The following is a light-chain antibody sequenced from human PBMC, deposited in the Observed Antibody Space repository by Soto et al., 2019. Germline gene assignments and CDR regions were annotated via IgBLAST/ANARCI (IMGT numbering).Light chain of an antibody. Sequence: DIVMTQSPDSLAVSLGERATINCKSSQSVLYSSNNKNYLAWYQQKPGQPHKLLIYWSSTRESGVPDRFSGSGSGTDFTLNISSLQAEDVAVYYCQQYYSSLTWTFGQGTKVESK. CDR2: WSS. CDR1: QSVLYSSNNKNY. J-gene: IGKJ1*01. CDR3: QQYYSSLTWT. V-gene: IGKV4-1*01.